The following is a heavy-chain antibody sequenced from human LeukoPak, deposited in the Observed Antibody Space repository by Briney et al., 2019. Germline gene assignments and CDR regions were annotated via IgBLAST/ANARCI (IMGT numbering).Heavy chain of an antibody. Sequence: PSETLSLTCTVSGGSISSYYWSWIRHPPGKGLEGIGYIYYSGSTNYNPSLKSRVTISVDTSKNQFSLKLSSVTAADTAVYYCAREGGYYDSSGYYHREPFDYWGQGTLVTVSS. D-gene: IGHD3-22*01. CDR1: GGSISSYY. V-gene: IGHV4-59*01. CDR3: AREGGYYDSSGYYHREPFDY. CDR2: IYYSGST. J-gene: IGHJ4*02.